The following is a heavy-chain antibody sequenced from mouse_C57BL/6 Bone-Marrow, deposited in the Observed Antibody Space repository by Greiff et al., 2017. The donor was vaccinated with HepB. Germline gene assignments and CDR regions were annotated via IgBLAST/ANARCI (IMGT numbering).Heavy chain of an antibody. Sequence: EVQRVESGGGLVKPGGSLKLSCAASGFTFSSYAMSWVRQTPEKRLEWVATISDGGSYTYYPDNVKGRFTISRDNAKNNLYLQMSHLKSEDTAMYYCARGGVVPSYWGQGTLVTVSA. CDR3: ARGGVVPSY. D-gene: IGHD1-1*01. CDR1: GFTFSSYA. CDR2: ISDGGSYT. V-gene: IGHV5-4*01. J-gene: IGHJ3*01.